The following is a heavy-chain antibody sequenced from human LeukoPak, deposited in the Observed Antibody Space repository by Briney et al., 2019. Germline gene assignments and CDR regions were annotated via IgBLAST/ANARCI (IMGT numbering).Heavy chain of an antibody. D-gene: IGHD1-1*01. Sequence: ASVKVSCKASGYTFTSYYMHWVRQAPGQGLEWMGIINPSGGSTSYAQKFQGRVTMTRDTSTSTVHMELSSLRSEDTAVYYCASANWNDSPLDCWGQGTLVTVSS. J-gene: IGHJ4*02. V-gene: IGHV1-46*01. CDR2: INPSGGST. CDR3: ASANWNDSPLDC. CDR1: GYTFTSYY.